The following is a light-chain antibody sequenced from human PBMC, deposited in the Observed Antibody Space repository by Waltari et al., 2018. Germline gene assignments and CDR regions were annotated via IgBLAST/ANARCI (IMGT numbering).Light chain of an antibody. CDR2: DAS. V-gene: IGKV3-11*01. CDR3: QQRRNWPLT. Sequence: SCRASQSVRTYVAWYQQRPGQSPRLLIYDASYKATGIPARFSGSGSETDFTLTISSLQPEDFAVYYCQQRRNWPLTFGGGTRVQI. J-gene: IGKJ4*01. CDR1: QSVRTY.